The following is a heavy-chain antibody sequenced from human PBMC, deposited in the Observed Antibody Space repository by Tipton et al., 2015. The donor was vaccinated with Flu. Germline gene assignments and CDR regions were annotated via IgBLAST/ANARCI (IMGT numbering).Heavy chain of an antibody. J-gene: IGHJ4*02. CDR3: ARIIRITMIRGMRDPYYFDY. CDR2: IYTSGST. CDR1: GDSISTGSHY. D-gene: IGHD3-10*01. V-gene: IGHV4-61*02. Sequence: LRLSCNVSGDSISTGSHYWNWIRQPAGKGLEWIGRIYTSGSTTYNPSLKSRVTISLDTPKNQFSLQLTSVTAADTAVYYCARIIRITMIRGMRDPYYFDYWGQGMLVTVSS.